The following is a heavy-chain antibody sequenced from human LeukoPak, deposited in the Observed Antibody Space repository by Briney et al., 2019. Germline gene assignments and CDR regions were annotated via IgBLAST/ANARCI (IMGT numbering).Heavy chain of an antibody. CDR3: ARVIAAAYYFDY. Sequence: ASVKVSCKASGYTFTGYYIHWVRQAPGQGLEWMGWINPNSGGTNYAQKFQGRVTMTRDTSISTAHMELSSLRSEDTAVYYCARVIAAAYYFDYWGQGTLVTVSS. CDR1: GYTFTGYY. D-gene: IGHD6-13*01. J-gene: IGHJ4*02. V-gene: IGHV1-2*02. CDR2: INPNSGGT.